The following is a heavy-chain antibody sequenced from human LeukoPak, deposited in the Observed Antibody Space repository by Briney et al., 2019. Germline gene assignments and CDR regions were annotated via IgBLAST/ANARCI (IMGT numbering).Heavy chain of an antibody. V-gene: IGHV5-51*01. D-gene: IGHD6-19*01. J-gene: IGHJ4*02. CDR2: TYPGGSDT. CDR1: GYSFINYY. Sequence: GESMTISCRCSGYSFINYYIGWVRQMPGKGLEWMGVTYPGGSDTRYSPSFQGQVTISADKSTTTVYLQWSSLKASDSGMYYCARQYSSGWYRHFDYWGQGTLVSVSS. CDR3: ARQYSSGWYRHFDY.